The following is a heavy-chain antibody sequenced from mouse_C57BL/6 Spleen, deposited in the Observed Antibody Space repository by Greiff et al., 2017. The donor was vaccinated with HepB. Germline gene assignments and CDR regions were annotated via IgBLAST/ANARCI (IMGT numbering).Heavy chain of an antibody. CDR3: ARILNWDAGGFDY. D-gene: IGHD4-1*01. CDR2: ISDGGSYT. V-gene: IGHV5-4*01. J-gene: IGHJ2*01. Sequence: EVQGVESGGGLVKPGGSLKLSCAASGFTFSSYAMSWVRQTPEKRLEWVATISDGGSYTYYPDNVKGRFTISRDNAKNNLYLQMSHLKSEDTAMYYCARILNWDAGGFDYWGQGTTLTVSS. CDR1: GFTFSSYA.